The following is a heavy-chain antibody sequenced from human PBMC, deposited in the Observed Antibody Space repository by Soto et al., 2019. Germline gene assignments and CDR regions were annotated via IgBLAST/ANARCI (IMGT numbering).Heavy chain of an antibody. CDR2: IIPNLGIT. CDR3: ARDKGYCSGASCPDFDY. J-gene: IGHJ4*02. Sequence: SVKVSCKASGGTLSSYNFSWVRQAPGQGLEWMGRIIPNLGITNYAQKFQGRITIIVDKSTSTAYMELSSLRSEDTAVYYCARDKGYCSGASCPDFDYWGQGTLVTVSS. V-gene: IGHV1-69*04. CDR1: GGTLSSYN. D-gene: IGHD2-15*01.